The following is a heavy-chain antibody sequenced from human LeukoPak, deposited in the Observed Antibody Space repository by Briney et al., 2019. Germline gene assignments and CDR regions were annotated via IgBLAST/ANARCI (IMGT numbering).Heavy chain of an antibody. Sequence: ASVKVSCKASGYTFTSYAMHWVRQAPGQRLEWMGWINAGNGNTKYSQKFQGRVTITRDTSASTAYMELSSLRSEDTAVYHCARDYSSSWYNWFDPWGQGTLVTVSS. CDR3: ARDYSSSWYNWFDP. V-gene: IGHV1-3*01. D-gene: IGHD6-13*01. CDR1: GYTFTSYA. CDR2: INAGNGNT. J-gene: IGHJ5*02.